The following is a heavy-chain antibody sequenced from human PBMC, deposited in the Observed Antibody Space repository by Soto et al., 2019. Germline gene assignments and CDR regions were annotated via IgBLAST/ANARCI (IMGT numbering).Heavy chain of an antibody. CDR2: IYPGDSDT. CDR3: ATSGTVVLQESEFFFYYGTDV. J-gene: IGHJ6*04. D-gene: IGHD2-2*01. CDR1: GYSFTSSW. Sequence: PGESLKISCMGSGYSFTSSWIGWVRQMPGKGLEWMGIIYPGDSDTRYSPSFQGQVTISADKSISTAYLQWSSLKASDTAMYYCATSGTVVLQESEFFFYYGTDVWGKGTTVTASS. V-gene: IGHV5-51*01.